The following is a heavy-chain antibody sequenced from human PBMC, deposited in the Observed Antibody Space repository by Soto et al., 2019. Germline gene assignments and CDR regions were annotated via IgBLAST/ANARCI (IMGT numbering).Heavy chain of an antibody. CDR2: IYYSGST. V-gene: IGHV4-59*08. CDR3: ARHRREYGSGSYFDY. D-gene: IGHD3-10*01. J-gene: IGHJ4*02. Sequence: SETLSLTCTVSGGSISSYYWSWIRQPPGKGLEWIGYIYYSGSTNYNPSLNSRVTISVDTSKNQFSLKLSSVTAADTAVYYCARHRREYGSGSYFDYWGQGTLVTVSS. CDR1: GGSISSYY.